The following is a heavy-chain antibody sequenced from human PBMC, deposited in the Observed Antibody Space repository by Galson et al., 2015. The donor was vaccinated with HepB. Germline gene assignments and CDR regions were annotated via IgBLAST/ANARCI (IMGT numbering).Heavy chain of an antibody. V-gene: IGHV3-30*18. J-gene: IGHJ4*02. CDR1: GFTFSSYG. CDR2: ISYDGSNK. D-gene: IGHD4-11*01. CDR3: AKEGLPTAEFDY. Sequence: SLRLSCAASGFTFSSYGMHWVRQAPGKGLEWVAVISYDGSNKYYADSVKGRFTISRDNSKNTLYLQMNSLRAEDTAVYYCAKEGLPTAEFDYWGQGTLVTVSS.